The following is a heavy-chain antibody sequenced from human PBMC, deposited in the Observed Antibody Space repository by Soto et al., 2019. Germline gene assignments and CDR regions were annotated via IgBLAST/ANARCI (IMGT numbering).Heavy chain of an antibody. CDR2: IYYSGST. D-gene: IGHD2-2*01. J-gene: IGHJ3*02. CDR1: GGSISSGGYY. V-gene: IGHV4-31*03. Sequence: SETLSLTCTVSGGSISSGGYYWSWIRQHPGKGLEWIGYIYYSGSTYYNPSLKSRVTISVDTSKNQFSLKLSSVTAADTAVYYCARKEDCSSTCCYRGLSAFDIWGQGTMVTVSS. CDR3: ARKEDCSSTCCYRGLSAFDI.